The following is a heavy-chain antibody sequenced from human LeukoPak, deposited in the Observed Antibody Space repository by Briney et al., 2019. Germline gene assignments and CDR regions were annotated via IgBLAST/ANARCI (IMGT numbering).Heavy chain of an antibody. D-gene: IGHD3-9*01. CDR3: ARRSRLYKHETTGYHDS. CDR1: GDYITTTNYY. CDR2: VFYSGTT. V-gene: IGHV4-39*01. J-gene: IGHJ4*02. Sequence: SETLSLTCNVSGDYITTTNYYWAWIRQPPGKGLEWIASVFYSGTTYYNPSLKSRVLISMDTSIKQISLRLTSVTATDTAIYYCARRSRLYKHETTGYHDSWGQGTLVTVSS.